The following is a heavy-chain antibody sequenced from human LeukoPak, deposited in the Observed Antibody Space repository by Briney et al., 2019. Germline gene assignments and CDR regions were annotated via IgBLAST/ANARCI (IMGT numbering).Heavy chain of an antibody. CDR1: GGSISSSSYY. J-gene: IGHJ4*02. CDR2: INHSGST. Sequence: SETLSLTCTVSGGSISSSSYYWSWIRQPPGKGLEWIGEINHSGSTNYNPSLKSRVTISVDTSKNQFSLKLSSVTAADTAVYYCARGLVTMPPDYWGQGTLVTVSS. D-gene: IGHD3-10*01. V-gene: IGHV4-39*07. CDR3: ARGLVTMPPDY.